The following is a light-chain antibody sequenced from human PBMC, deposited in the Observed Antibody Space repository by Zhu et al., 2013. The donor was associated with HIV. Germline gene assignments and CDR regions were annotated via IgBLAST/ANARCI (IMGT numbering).Light chain of an antibody. V-gene: IGKV1-9*01. J-gene: IGKJ2*03. Sequence: IQLTQSPSALSASVGDTVTITCRASQGIRNYLAWYQQKPGKAPKFLINGASTLQSGVPSRFSGSGSGTHFTLTISSLQPEDVAVYYCQQYYSTPYSFGQGTKLEIK. CDR1: QGIRNY. CDR3: QQYYSTPYS. CDR2: GAS.